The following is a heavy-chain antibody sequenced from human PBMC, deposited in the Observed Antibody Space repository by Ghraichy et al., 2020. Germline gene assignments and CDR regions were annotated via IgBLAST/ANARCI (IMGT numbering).Heavy chain of an antibody. J-gene: IGHJ4*02. Sequence: GGSLRLSCAVSGFIFSTYEMNWVRQVPGKGLEWVSYISRSGSTIYYADSVKGRFTISRDNAKNSLYLQMNSLRAEDTAVYYGARDGPVSVVPAELDYGGQGTLVTVPS. CDR2: ISRSGSTI. CDR3: ARDGPVSVVPAELDY. D-gene: IGHD2-2*01. V-gene: IGHV3-48*03. CDR1: GFIFSTYE.